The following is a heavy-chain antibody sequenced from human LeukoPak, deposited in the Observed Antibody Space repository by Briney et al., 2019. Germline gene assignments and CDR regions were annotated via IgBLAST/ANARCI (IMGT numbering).Heavy chain of an antibody. CDR2: INAYNGYT. V-gene: IGHV1-18*01. D-gene: IGHD1-14*01. J-gene: IGHJ5*02. Sequence: ASVKLSCKVSGYTFTSYGISWVRQAPGQGPGWMGWINAYNGYTNYAQKLQGRVTMTTVTSTSTAYMELRSLRSDVTAVYCCARDPRGYDRVDPWGQGTLVTVSS. CDR1: GYTFTSYG. CDR3: ARDPRGYDRVDP.